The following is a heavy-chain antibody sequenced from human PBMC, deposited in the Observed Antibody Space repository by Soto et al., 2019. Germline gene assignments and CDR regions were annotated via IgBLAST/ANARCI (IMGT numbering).Heavy chain of an antibody. CDR2: IFYSGTA. Sequence: SXTCTVSVYSIISFNHYWSWIRQPPGKGLEWIGYIFYSGTAYYNPSLKSRLTISVDTSKNQFSLKLSSVTAADTAVYYCARTDYGTAYFDPWGQGSLVTVSS. V-gene: IGHV4-30-4*01. D-gene: IGHD3-10*01. CDR3: ARTDYGTAYFDP. J-gene: IGHJ5*02. CDR1: VYSIISFNHY.